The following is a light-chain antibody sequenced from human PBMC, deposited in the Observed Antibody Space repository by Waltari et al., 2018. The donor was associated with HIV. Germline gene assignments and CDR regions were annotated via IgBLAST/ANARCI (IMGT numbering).Light chain of an antibody. CDR2: DVT. Sequence: QSALTQPPSASGSPGQSVTISCTGTSSDVGGYNYVSWYQQLPGRAPKLSIYDVTKRPPTVPDRFSGSKSGNPASLTVSGLQAGVESDYFCSSYSGSNTFVFGGGTKLTVL. CDR1: SSDVGGYNY. V-gene: IGLV2-8*01. J-gene: IGLJ2*01. CDR3: SSYSGSNTFV.